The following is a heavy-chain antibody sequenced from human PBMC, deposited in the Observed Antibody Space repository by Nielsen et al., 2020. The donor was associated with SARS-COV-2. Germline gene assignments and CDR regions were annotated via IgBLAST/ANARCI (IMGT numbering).Heavy chain of an antibody. D-gene: IGHD2-2*01. CDR1: RFTFSRYW. CDR2: SSSDGSST. CDR3: AKGGDSTSCYQGCYYGMDV. J-gene: IGHJ6*02. Sequence: GESLKISCAASRFTFSRYWMHWVRQAPGKGLVWVSRSSSDGSSTFYADSVKGRFTISRDNSKNTLYLQMNSLRAEDTAVYYCAKGGDSTSCYQGCYYGMDVWGQGTTVTVSS. V-gene: IGHV3-74*01.